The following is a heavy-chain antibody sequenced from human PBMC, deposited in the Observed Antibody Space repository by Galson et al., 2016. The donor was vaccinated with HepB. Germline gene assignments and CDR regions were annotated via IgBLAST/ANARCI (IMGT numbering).Heavy chain of an antibody. Sequence: SLRLSCAASGFPFSSYAVHWVRQAPGKGLEWVAVTSFDGSDKYYTDSVKGRFTVSRDHSRNTLFLQMSSLRAEDTAVYHCARDTGWNDQFDYWGQGTLVTVSS. V-gene: IGHV3-30*04. CDR2: TSFDGSDK. D-gene: IGHD1-1*01. J-gene: IGHJ4*02. CDR1: GFPFSSYA. CDR3: ARDTGWNDQFDY.